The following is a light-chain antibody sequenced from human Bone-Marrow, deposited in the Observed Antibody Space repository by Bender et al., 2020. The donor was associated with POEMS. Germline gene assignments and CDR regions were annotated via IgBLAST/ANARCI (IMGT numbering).Light chain of an antibody. CDR1: GGSNY. CDR2: DVT. J-gene: IGLJ2*01. Sequence: QSALTQPASVSGSPGQSITISCTGTGGSNYVSWYQQHAGKVPRLLIYDVTNRPSGVSDRFSGSKSVNAASLTISALQAEDEADYYCCSYTGGTSVFGGGTKLTVL. CDR3: CSYTGGTSV. V-gene: IGLV2-14*03.